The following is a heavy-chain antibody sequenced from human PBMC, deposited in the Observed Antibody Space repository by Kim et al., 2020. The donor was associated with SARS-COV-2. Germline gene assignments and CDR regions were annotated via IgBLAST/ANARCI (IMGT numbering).Heavy chain of an antibody. CDR1: GGSFSGYY. D-gene: IGHD6-13*01. J-gene: IGHJ4*02. Sequence: SETLSLTCAVYGGSFSGYYWSWIRQPPGKGLEWIGEINHSGSTNYNPSLKSRVTISVDTSKNQFSLKLSSVTAADTAVYYCARVPRGAAAGTGDYFDYWGQGTLVTVSS. CDR2: INHSGST. V-gene: IGHV4-34*01. CDR3: ARVPRGAAAGTGDYFDY.